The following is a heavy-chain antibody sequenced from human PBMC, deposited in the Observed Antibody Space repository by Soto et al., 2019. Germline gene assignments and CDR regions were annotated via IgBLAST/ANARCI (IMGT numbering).Heavy chain of an antibody. J-gene: IGHJ5*02. D-gene: IGHD3-3*01. Sequence: QVQLVESGGGVVQPGRSLRLSCAASGFTFSSYGMHWVRQAPGKGLEWVAVIWYDGSNKYYADSVKGRFTISRDNSKNTLYLQMNSLRAEDTAAYYCARDGGEYYDFWSGYYQPNWFDLWGQGTLVTVSS. CDR3: ARDGGEYYDFWSGYYQPNWFDL. CDR2: IWYDGSNK. V-gene: IGHV3-33*01. CDR1: GFTFSSYG.